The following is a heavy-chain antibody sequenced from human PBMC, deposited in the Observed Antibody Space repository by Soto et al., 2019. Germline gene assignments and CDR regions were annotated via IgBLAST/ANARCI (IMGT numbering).Heavy chain of an antibody. V-gene: IGHV3-30-3*01. CDR1: GFTFSSYA. J-gene: IGHJ6*02. D-gene: IGHD6-19*01. CDR3: ARDRLASYSSGWLSYYYYGMDV. Sequence: GGSLSLSCAASGFTFSSYAMHWVRQAPGKGLEWVAVISYDGSNKYYADSVKGRFTISRDNSKNTLYLQMSSLRAEDTAVYYCARDRLASYSSGWLSYYYYGMDVWGQGTTVTVSS. CDR2: ISYDGSNK.